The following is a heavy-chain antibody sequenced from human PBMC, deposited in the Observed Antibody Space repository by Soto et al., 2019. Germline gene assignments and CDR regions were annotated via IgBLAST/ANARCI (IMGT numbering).Heavy chain of an antibody. J-gene: IGHJ6*02. CDR3: ARGWRIAAAGVPLGYYYYGMDV. D-gene: IGHD6-13*01. CDR1: GGSISISNW. CDR2: IYHSGST. V-gene: IGHV4-4*02. Sequence: PSETLSLTCAVSGGSISISNWCSCVRQPPGKGLEWIGEIYHSGSTNYNPSLKSRVTISVDKSKNQFSLKLSSVTAADTAVYYCARGWRIAAAGVPLGYYYYGMDVWGQGTTVTVSS.